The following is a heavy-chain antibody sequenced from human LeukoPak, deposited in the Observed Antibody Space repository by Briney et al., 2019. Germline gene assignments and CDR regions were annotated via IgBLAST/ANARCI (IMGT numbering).Heavy chain of an antibody. CDR1: GFTFSDYY. CDR2: TRKKANSYTT. CDR3: TRSCTGTRLYYFDY. Sequence: PGGSLRLSCTASGFTFSDYYMDWVRQAPGKGLEWDGRTRKKANSYTTEYAASVKGRFTISGDDSKNLLYLQMNSLTTDDTAVYYCTRSCTGTRLYYFDYWGQGTLVTVSS. V-gene: IGHV3-72*01. J-gene: IGHJ4*02. D-gene: IGHD1/OR15-1a*01.